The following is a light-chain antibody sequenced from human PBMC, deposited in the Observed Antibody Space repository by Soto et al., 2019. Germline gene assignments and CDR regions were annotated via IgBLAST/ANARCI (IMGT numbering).Light chain of an antibody. J-gene: IGLJ7*01. CDR1: SSNSGNNY. CDR3: GTWDSRLSAAV. Sequence: QSVLTQPPSVSAAPGQKVTISCSGSSSNSGNNYVSWYQQLPGTAPKLLIYDNNKRPSGIPDRFSGSKSGTSATLGITGLQTGDEADYYCGTWDSRLSAAVFGGGTQLTVL. CDR2: DNN. V-gene: IGLV1-51*01.